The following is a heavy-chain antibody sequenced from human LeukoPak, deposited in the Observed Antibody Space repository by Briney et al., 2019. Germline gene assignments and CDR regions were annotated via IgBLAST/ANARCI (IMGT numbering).Heavy chain of an antibody. J-gene: IGHJ4*02. CDR1: GFTFRKYN. V-gene: IGHV3-21*01. D-gene: IGHD3-10*01. CDR2: ISSGSSYI. Sequence: GGSLRLSCAASGFTFRKYNMNWVRQAPGKGLEWVSAISSGSSYIYYADSVKGRFTISRENSKNTLYLQMNSLRAEDTAVYYCANENGGPDYWGQGTLVTVSS. CDR3: ANENGGPDY.